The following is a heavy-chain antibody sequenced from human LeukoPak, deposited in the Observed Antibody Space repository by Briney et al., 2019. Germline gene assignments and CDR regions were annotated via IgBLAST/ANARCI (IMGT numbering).Heavy chain of an antibody. V-gene: IGHV3-23*01. CDR3: AKRLPHHFDS. CDR1: GFTFSNYA. CDR2: IVGNGTLT. Sequence: GGSLRLCCAASGFTFSNYAMNWVRQAPGKGLEWVSAIVGNGTLTFYADSVKGRFTISRDNSKNTLYLQMSSLRADDTAVYYCAKRLPHHFDSWGQGTLVTVSS. J-gene: IGHJ4*02.